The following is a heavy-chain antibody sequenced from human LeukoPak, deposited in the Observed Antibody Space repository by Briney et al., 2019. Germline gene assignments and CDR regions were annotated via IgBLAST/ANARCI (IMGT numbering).Heavy chain of an antibody. V-gene: IGHV3-21*01. J-gene: IGHJ5*02. Sequence: GGSLRLSCAASGFTFSSYSMNWVRQAPGKGLEWVSSISSSSSYIYYADSVKGRFTISRDNAKNSLHLQMNSLRAEDTAVYYCARVLRGYSGYDGDLFDPWGQGTLVTVSS. CDR2: ISSSSSYI. CDR1: GFTFSSYS. CDR3: ARVLRGYSGYDGDLFDP. D-gene: IGHD5-12*01.